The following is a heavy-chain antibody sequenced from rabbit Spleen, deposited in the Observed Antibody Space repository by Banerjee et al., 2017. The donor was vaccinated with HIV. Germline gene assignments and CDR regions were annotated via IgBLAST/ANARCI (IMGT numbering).Heavy chain of an antibody. J-gene: IGHJ2*01. CDR3: ARNYVNAFDP. Sequence: QEQLEESGGDLVKPGASLTLTCTASGFDFSRAYYMCWVRQAPGKGLEWIACIDTNDGDTDYANWPKGRFTISKTSSTTVTLQMTSLTAADTATYFCARNYVNAFDPWGQGTLVTVS. V-gene: IGHV1S45*01. CDR2: IDTNDGDT. D-gene: IGHD1-1*01. CDR1: GFDFSRAYY.